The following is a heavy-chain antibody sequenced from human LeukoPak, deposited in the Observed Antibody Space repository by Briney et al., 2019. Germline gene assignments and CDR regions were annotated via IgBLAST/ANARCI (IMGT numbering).Heavy chain of an antibody. CDR1: GGPFSGYY. CDR2: INYSGST. J-gene: IGHJ3*01. D-gene: IGHD6-6*01. Sequence: PSETLSLTXAVYGGPFSGYYWSWIRQPPGKGLEWLGEINYSGSTNYNASLESRVTISADTSKKQFTLNLSSVTAADTAVYYCAKVYSSSSRDAFDVWGPGTMVTVSS. V-gene: IGHV4-34*01. CDR3: AKVYSSSSRDAFDV.